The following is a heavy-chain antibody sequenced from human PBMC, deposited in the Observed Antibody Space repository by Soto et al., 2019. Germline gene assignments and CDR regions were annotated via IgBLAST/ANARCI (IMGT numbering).Heavy chain of an antibody. CDR3: ARDPIAAAGTNY. D-gene: IGHD6-13*01. V-gene: IGHV4-30-4*01. J-gene: IGHJ4*02. Sequence: QVQLQESGPGLVKPSQTLSLTCTVSGGSISSGDYYWSWIRQPPGKGLEWIGYIYYSGSTYYNPSLKSRVTISVDTSKNQFSRKLCSVTAADTAVYYCARDPIAAAGTNYWGQGTLVTVSS. CDR1: GGSISSGDYY. CDR2: IYYSGST.